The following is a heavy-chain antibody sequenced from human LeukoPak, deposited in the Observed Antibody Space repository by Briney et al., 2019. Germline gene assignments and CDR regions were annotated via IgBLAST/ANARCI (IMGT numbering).Heavy chain of an antibody. CDR3: ASRHCSGGDCYFAGADPFDH. CDR1: GFTVSSTY. V-gene: IGHV3-53*01. D-gene: IGHD2-21*01. CDR2: IYKDGKI. J-gene: IGHJ4*02. Sequence: GGSLRLSCAASGFTVSSTYMSWVRQAPGKGLEWVSVIYKDGKIYYIDSVKGRFTISRDTSKNTLYLQMNSLRVEDTAVYYCASRHCSGGDCYFAGADPFDHWGQGTLVTVSS.